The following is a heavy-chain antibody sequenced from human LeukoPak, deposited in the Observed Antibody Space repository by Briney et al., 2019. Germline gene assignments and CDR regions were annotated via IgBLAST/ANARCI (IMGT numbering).Heavy chain of an antibody. CDR3: ARVPPSVGEATSEYFQD. D-gene: IGHD1-26*01. V-gene: IGHV3-74*01. J-gene: IGHJ1*01. CDR1: GFTFSMYW. Sequence: GGSLRLSCAASGFTFSMYWMHWVRQAPGKGLLWVSRINTDGSTTNYADSVKGRFTISRDNAKNTVYLPMNRLRSQDTAVYYCARVPPSVGEATSEYFQDWGQGTLVTVSS. CDR2: INTDGSTT.